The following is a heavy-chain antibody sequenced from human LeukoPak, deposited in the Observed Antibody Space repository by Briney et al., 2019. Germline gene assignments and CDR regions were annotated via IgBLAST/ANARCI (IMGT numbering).Heavy chain of an antibody. CDR2: IDISSSST. Sequence: GGSLRLSCVASGFTFSDYTMTWVRQAPGKGLEWISYIDISSSSTYYADSVKGRFTISRDNAKHSLYLQMSSLRAEDTALYYCARDGVSPGYWGQGTLVTVSS. J-gene: IGHJ4*02. CDR1: GFTFSDYT. CDR3: ARDGVSPGY. V-gene: IGHV3-48*04. D-gene: IGHD2-21*01.